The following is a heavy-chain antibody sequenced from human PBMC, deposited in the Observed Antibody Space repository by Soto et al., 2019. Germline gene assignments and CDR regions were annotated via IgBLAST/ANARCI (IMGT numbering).Heavy chain of an antibody. CDR3: ARGPIVGARGGFGFDS. CDR1: GGSFSGYY. D-gene: IGHD1-26*01. Sequence: QVQLQQWGAGLLKPSETLSLTCAVYGGSFSGYYWTWIRQPPGKGLEWIGEINHSGSTNYNPSLKSRVTISVATSKNQFPLKLTSVTAADTAVYYCARGPIVGARGGFGFDSWGQGTLVTVSS. V-gene: IGHV4-34*01. CDR2: INHSGST. J-gene: IGHJ5*01.